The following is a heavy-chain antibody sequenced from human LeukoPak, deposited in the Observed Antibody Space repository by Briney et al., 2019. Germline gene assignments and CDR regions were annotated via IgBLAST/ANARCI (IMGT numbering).Heavy chain of an antibody. CDR2: IYTSGST. CDR1: GGSISSYY. CDR3: ASSHSRGYFMAQLDY. D-gene: IGHD3-22*01. Sequence: SETLSLTCTVSGGSISSYYWSWIRQPAGKGLEWIGRIYTSGSTNYNPSLKSRVTMSVDTSKNQFSLKLSSVTAADTAVYYCASSHSRGYFMAQLDYWGQGTLVTVSS. V-gene: IGHV4-4*07. J-gene: IGHJ4*02.